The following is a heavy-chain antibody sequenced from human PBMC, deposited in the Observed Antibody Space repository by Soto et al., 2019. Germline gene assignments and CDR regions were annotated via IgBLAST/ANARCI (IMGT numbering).Heavy chain of an antibody. Sequence: QVQLVQSGAEVKKPGASVKVSCKASGYTFTSYDINWVRQATGQGLAWMGWMNTNSGNTGYAPKFPGRVAVIWNTSISTAYSELSSLRSECTSVYYCAVDGWGLRLNYCDSWGKGTLVTVSS. CDR2: MNTNSGNT. V-gene: IGHV1-8*01. CDR1: GYTFTSYD. CDR3: AVDGWGLRLNYCDS. J-gene: IGHJ4*02. D-gene: IGHD5-12*01.